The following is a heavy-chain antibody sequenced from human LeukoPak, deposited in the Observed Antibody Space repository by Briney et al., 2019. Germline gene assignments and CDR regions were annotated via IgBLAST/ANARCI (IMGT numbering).Heavy chain of an antibody. D-gene: IGHD3-22*01. CDR2: IYISGST. Sequence: PSETLSLTCTVSGGSISNYFWSWIRQPAGKGLEWIGRIYISGSTNYNPSLKSRVTMSVDTSKNQFSLRLSSVTAADTAVYYCARGLITMIVVAYYFDYWGQGTLVTVSS. CDR3: ARGLITMIVVAYYFDY. J-gene: IGHJ4*02. V-gene: IGHV4-4*07. CDR1: GGSISNYF.